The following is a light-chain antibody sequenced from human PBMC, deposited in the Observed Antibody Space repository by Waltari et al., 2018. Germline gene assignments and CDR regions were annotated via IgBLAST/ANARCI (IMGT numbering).Light chain of an antibody. V-gene: IGLV4-69*01. CDR3: QTGGHGTWV. J-gene: IGLJ3*02. CDR1: SGHSSNV. Sequence: QLILTQSPSASASLGASVKLTCTLSSGHSSNVIAWLQQQPEKGPRFLMKVNSDGSHRKGDEIPDGFSGSSCGAERDLSISSLQSEDEADYFCQTGGHGTWVFGGGTKLTVL. CDR2: VNSDGSH.